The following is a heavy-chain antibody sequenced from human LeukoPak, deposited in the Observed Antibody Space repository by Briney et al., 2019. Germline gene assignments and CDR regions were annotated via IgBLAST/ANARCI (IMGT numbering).Heavy chain of an antibody. V-gene: IGHV1-8*01. CDR2: MNPKSGYT. CDR3: ASVTGSIDY. Sequence: GASVKVSCEASGYTFTNYDINWVRQATGQGLEWMGWMNPKSGYTGFAQKFQGRVTMTRDTSISTAYMELGSLRSEDTAVYYCASVTGSIDYWGQGTLATVSS. J-gene: IGHJ4*02. D-gene: IGHD1-26*01. CDR1: GYTFTNYD.